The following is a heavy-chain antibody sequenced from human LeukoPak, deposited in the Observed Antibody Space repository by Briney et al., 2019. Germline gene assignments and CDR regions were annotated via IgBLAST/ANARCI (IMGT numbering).Heavy chain of an antibody. V-gene: IGHV4-59*01. CDR2: IYYSGST. CDR3: ARGRYYYGSGSHHGYFDL. Sequence: PSETLSLPCTVSGGSISTYYWSWIRQPPGKGLEWIGYIYYSGSTNYNPSLKSRVTISVDTSKNQFSLKLGSVTAVDTAVYYCARGRYYYGSGSHHGYFDLWGRGTLVTVSS. D-gene: IGHD3-10*01. J-gene: IGHJ2*01. CDR1: GGSISTYY.